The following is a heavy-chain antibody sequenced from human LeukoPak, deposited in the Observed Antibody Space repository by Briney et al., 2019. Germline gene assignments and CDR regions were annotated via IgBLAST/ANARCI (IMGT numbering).Heavy chain of an antibody. D-gene: IGHD3-9*01. CDR2: IISSSSYI. Sequence: GGSLRLSCAASGFTFSSYSMNWVRQAPGKGLEWVSSIISSSSYIYYADSVKGRLTISKNNAKNSLYLQMNSLRAEGTAVYYCARDARYLANNWFHPWGQGTVVSVSS. CDR1: GFTFSSYS. V-gene: IGHV3-21*01. CDR3: ARDARYLANNWFHP. J-gene: IGHJ5*02.